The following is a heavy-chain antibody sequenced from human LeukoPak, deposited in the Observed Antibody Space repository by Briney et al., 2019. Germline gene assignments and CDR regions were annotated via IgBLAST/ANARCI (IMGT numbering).Heavy chain of an antibody. CDR3: AAPQEWELRYFQH. V-gene: IGHV1-69*05. J-gene: IGHJ1*01. Sequence: ASVKVSCKASGGTFSSYAISWVRQAPGQGLEWMGGIIPIFGTADYAQKFQGRVTITTDESTSTAYMELSSLRSEDTAVYYCAAPQEWELRYFQHWGQGTLSPSPQ. CDR1: GGTFSSYA. D-gene: IGHD1-26*01. CDR2: IIPIFGTA.